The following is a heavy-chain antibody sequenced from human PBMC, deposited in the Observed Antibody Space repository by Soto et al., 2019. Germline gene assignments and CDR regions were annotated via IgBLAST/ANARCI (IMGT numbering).Heavy chain of an antibody. J-gene: IGHJ4*02. CDR3: ARVMVRGVIMTLIPDPYFDY. V-gene: IGHV4-61*01. CDR1: GGSVSSGRYY. CDR2: IYYSGST. Sequence: SETLSLTCTVSGGSVSSGRYYWSWIRQPPGKGLEWIGYIYYSGSTNYNPSLKSRVTISVDTSKNQFSLKLSSVTAADTAVYYCARVMVRGVIMTLIPDPYFDYWGQGTLVTVSS. D-gene: IGHD3-10*01.